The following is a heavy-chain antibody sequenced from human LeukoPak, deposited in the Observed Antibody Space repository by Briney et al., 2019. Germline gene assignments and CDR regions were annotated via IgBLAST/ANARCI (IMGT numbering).Heavy chain of an antibody. CDR1: GYTFTGYY. V-gene: IGHV1-8*02. J-gene: IGHJ5*02. D-gene: IGHD3-22*01. CDR2: MNPNSGST. CDR3: ARRRVWDNYDSKEFDP. Sequence: GASVKVSCKASGYTFTGYYMHWVRQAPGQGLEWMGWMNPNSGSTGYAQKFQGRVTMTRNTSISTAYMELSNLRSEDTAVYYCARRRVWDNYDSKEFDPWGQGTLVTVSS.